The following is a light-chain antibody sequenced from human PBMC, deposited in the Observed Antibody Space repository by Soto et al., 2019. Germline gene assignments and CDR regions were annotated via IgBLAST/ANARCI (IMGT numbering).Light chain of an antibody. CDR3: SSYTVSSPIL. Sequence: QSVLTQPASVSGSRGLSITISCTGSSSDVGAYDFVSWYQQHPGKAPKVLIFEVSRRPSGVSSRFSGSKSGNTASLTLSGLQPEDEADYYCSSYTVSSPILFGGGTKLTVL. J-gene: IGLJ2*01. CDR1: SSDVGAYDF. CDR2: EVS. V-gene: IGLV2-14*01.